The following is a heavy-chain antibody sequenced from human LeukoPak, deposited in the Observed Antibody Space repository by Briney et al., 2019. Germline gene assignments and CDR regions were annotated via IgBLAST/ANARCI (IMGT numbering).Heavy chain of an antibody. CDR1: GFTFSSYS. V-gene: IGHV3-21*01. J-gene: IGHJ4*02. CDR2: ISSSSSYI. D-gene: IGHD4-23*01. CDR3: ARDSSGQDGGNRH. Sequence: GGSLRLSCAASGFTFSSYSMNWVRQAPGKGLEWVSSISSSSSYIYYADSVKGRFTISRDNAKNSLYLQMDSLRVEDTAVYYCARDSSGQDGGNRHWGQGTLVTVSS.